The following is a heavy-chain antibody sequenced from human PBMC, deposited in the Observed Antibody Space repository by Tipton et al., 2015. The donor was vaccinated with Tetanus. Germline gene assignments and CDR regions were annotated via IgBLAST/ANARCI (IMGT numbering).Heavy chain of an antibody. CDR3: ARHYNYPSIFDF. Sequence: TLSLTCTVSGGSISSYNYYWGWIRQPPGKGLEWIGSIYYSGNTYYNPSLRSRVTMSVDTSKIQFSLMLTSVTASDTAVYYCARHYNYPSIFDFWGQGALVTVSS. V-gene: IGHV4-39*01. CDR1: GGSISSYNYY. CDR2: IYYSGNT. J-gene: IGHJ4*02. D-gene: IGHD1-1*01.